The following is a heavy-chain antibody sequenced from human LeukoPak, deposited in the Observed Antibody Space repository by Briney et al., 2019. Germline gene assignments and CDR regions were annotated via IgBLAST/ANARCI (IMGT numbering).Heavy chain of an antibody. Sequence: GGSLRLSCAASGFTFSSYSMNWVRQAPGKGLEWVSYISSSSSYIYYADSVKGRFTISRDNAKNSLYLQMNSLRAEDTAVYYCARDGDYYDSSGYYSTWGQGTLATVSS. V-gene: IGHV3-21*05. D-gene: IGHD3-22*01. CDR2: ISSSSSYI. CDR3: ARDGDYYDSSGYYST. CDR1: GFTFSSYS. J-gene: IGHJ5*02.